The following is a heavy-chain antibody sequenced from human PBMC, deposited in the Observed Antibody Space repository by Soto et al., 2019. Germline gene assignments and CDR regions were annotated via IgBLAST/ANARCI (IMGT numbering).Heavy chain of an antibody. J-gene: IGHJ4*02. V-gene: IGHV3-23*01. CDR1: GFTFSSYA. CDR2: ISGSGGST. D-gene: IGHD1-26*01. Sequence: GASLKISCAASGFTFSSYAMSWVRQAPGKGLEWVSAISGSGGSTYYADSVKGRFTISRDNSKNTLYLQMNSLRAEDTAVYYCARGGATTALDYWGQGTLVTVSS. CDR3: ARGGATTALDY.